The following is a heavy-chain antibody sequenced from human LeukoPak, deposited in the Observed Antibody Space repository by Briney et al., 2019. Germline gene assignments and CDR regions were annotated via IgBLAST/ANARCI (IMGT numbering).Heavy chain of an antibody. CDR2: INHSGST. V-gene: IGHV4-34*01. J-gene: IGHJ4*02. CDR1: GGSLNGYY. CDR3: AGIAVAGTIYY. Sequence: SETLSLTCAVYGGSLNGYYWSWIRQPPGKGLEWIGEINHSGSTNYNPSLKSRVTISVDTSRNEFSLKLSSVTAADTALYSGAGIAVAGTIYYGGQGALVTVSS. D-gene: IGHD6-19*01.